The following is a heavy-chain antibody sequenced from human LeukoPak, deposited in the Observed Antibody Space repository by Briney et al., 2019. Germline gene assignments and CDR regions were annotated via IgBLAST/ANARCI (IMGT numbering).Heavy chain of an antibody. V-gene: IGHV3-9*01. J-gene: IGHJ3*02. CDR1: GFTFDDYA. Sequence: GRSLRLSCAASGFTFDDYAMHWVRQAPGKGLEWVSGISWNSGSIGYADSVKGRFTISRDNAKNSLYLQMNGLRAEDTALYYCAKEVYGGDAFDIWGQGTMVTVSS. CDR2: ISWNSGSI. CDR3: AKEVYGGDAFDI. D-gene: IGHD4-23*01.